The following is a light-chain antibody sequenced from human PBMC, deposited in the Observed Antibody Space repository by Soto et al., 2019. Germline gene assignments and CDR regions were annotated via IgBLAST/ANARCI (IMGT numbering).Light chain of an antibody. CDR2: AAS. CDR3: LQDYKFPWT. CDR1: QGIRND. J-gene: IGKJ1*01. Sequence: IQLTQSPSVLSASVGDRVTISCRASQGIRNDLGWYQQKPGKAPKLLIYAASSLQSGVPSRFSGSGSGTDFTLTISSLQPEDFVTYYCLQDYKFPWTFGQGTKVDIK. V-gene: IGKV1-6*01.